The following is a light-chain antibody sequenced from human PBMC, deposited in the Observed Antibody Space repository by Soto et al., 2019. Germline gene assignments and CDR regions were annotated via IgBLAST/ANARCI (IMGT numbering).Light chain of an antibody. CDR1: QSLVYSDGNTY. V-gene: IGKV2-24*01. J-gene: IGKJ1*01. Sequence: VLTQTPLSSPVTLGQPASISCRSSQSLVYSDGNTYLSWLQQRPGQPPRLLIYQVSNRFSGVPDRVSGSGAGTDFTLKISRVEAEDVGVYSCIQLSHFPRTFCQGTKVEIK. CDR2: QVS. CDR3: IQLSHFPRT.